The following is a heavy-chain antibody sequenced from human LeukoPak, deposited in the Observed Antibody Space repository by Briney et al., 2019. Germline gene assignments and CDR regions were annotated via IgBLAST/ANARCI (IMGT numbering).Heavy chain of an antibody. V-gene: IGHV3-53*01. D-gene: IGHD3-10*01. CDR3: ARAKPKNMVRGLIMRRESRHYFDY. Sequence: GGSLRLSCVASGFTFSSYWMSWVRQAPGKGLEWVSVIYSGGSTYYADSVKGRFTISRDNSKSTLYIQMNSLRAEDTAVYYCARAKPKNMVRGLIMRRESRHYFDYWGQGTLVTVSS. CDR1: GFTFSSYW. CDR2: IYSGGST. J-gene: IGHJ4*02.